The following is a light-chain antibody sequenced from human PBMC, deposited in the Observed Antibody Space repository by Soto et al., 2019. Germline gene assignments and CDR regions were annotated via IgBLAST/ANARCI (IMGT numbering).Light chain of an antibody. Sequence: SYELTQPPSVSVAPGKTARITCGGSNVGSESVHWYQQKPGQAPILVIYSNSDRPSGIPERFSGSNSGNTATLTITRVEAGDEADYYCQVWDHNCDHYVFGSGTKLTVL. CDR3: QVWDHNCDHYV. CDR2: SNS. J-gene: IGLJ1*01. CDR1: NVGSES. V-gene: IGLV3-21*04.